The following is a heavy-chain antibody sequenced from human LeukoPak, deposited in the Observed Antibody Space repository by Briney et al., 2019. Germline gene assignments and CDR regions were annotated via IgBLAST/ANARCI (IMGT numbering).Heavy chain of an antibody. Sequence: SETLSLTCTVSGGSISSGGYYWSWIRQPPGKGLEWIGYIYHSGSTYYNQSLKSRVTISVDRSKNQFSLKLSSVTAADTAVYYCARDGYCTNGVCHGAFDIWGQGTMVTVSS. CDR2: IYHSGST. D-gene: IGHD2-8*01. CDR3: ARDGYCTNGVCHGAFDI. J-gene: IGHJ3*02. V-gene: IGHV4-30-2*01. CDR1: GGSISSGGYY.